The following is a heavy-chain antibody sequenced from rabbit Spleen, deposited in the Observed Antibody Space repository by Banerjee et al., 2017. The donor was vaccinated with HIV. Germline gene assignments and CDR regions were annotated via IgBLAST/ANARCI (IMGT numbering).Heavy chain of an antibody. CDR1: GFDFSSNYY. J-gene: IGHJ6*01. V-gene: IGHV1S45*01. CDR3: ARDTSSSFSSYGMDL. Sequence: QEQLVESGGGLVQPEGSLTLACKAAGFDFSSNYYMCWVHQAPGKGLEWIACIDTGGSGFTYFANWAKGRFTISKTSSTTVTLLMTSLTAADTATYFCARDTSSSFSSYGMDLWGQGTLVTVS. CDR2: IDTGGSGFT. D-gene: IGHD1-1*01.